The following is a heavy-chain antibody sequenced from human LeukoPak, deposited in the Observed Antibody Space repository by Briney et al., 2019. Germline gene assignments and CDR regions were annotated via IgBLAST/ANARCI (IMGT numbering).Heavy chain of an antibody. CDR2: ISSSSSYI. V-gene: IGHV3-21*01. Sequence: GGSLRLSCVGTGFTFSTYRVNWVRHAPGKGLEWVSSISSSSSYIYYADSVKGRITISRDNAKNSLYLQMNSLRVEDTAVYYCARDKDVYFDYWGQGTLVTVSS. CDR3: ARDKDVYFDY. J-gene: IGHJ4*02. CDR1: GFTFSTYR.